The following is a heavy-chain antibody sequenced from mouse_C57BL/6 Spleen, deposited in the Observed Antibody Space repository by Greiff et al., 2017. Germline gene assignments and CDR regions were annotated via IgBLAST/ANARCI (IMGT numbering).Heavy chain of an antibody. CDR2: IYPGDGDT. J-gene: IGHJ1*03. D-gene: IGHD4-1*01. CDR1: GYAFSSYW. Sequence: QVQLQQSGAELVKPGASVKISCKASGYAFSSYWMNWVKQRPGKGLEWIGQIYPGDGDTNYNGKFKGKATLTADKSSSTAYMQLSSLTSEDSAVYFCARSDPGRGYFDVWGTGTTVTVAS. CDR3: ARSDPGRGYFDV. V-gene: IGHV1-80*01.